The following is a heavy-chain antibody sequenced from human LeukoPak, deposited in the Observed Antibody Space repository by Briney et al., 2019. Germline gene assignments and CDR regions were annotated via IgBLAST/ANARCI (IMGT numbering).Heavy chain of an antibody. CDR1: GFTFSSYA. Sequence: GGSLRLSCAASGFTFSSYAVSWVRQAPGKGLEWVSAISGSGGSTYYADSVKGRFTISRDNSKNTLYLQMNSLRAEDTAVYYCAKARSRIYDSSGLDVWGQGTTVTVSS. CDR2: ISGSGGST. V-gene: IGHV3-23*01. CDR3: AKARSRIYDSSGLDV. D-gene: IGHD3-22*01. J-gene: IGHJ6*02.